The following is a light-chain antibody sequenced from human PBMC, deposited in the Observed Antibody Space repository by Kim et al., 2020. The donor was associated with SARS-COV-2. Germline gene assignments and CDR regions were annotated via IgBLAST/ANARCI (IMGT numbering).Light chain of an antibody. CDR3: QQYNNWPPWT. CDR2: GAF. J-gene: IGKJ1*01. V-gene: IGKV3-15*01. Sequence: SPGERATLSCRASQSVSSNVAWYQQKPGQAPRLLIYGAFTRATGIPARFSGSGSGTEFTLTISSLQSEDFAVYYCQQYNNWPPWTFGQGTKVDIK. CDR1: QSVSSN.